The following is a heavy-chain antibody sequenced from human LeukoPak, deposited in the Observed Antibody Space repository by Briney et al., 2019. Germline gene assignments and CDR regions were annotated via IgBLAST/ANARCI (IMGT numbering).Heavy chain of an antibody. V-gene: IGHV1-2*06. CDR2: INPNSGGT. CDR3: ARDPRQEGWFDP. Sequence: ASVKVSCKASGYTFTGYYMHWVRQAPGQGLEWMGRINPNSGGTNYAQKFHGRVTMTRDTSISTAYMDLSRLRSDDTAVYYCARDPRQEGWFDPWGQGTLVTVSS. J-gene: IGHJ5*02. CDR1: GYTFTGYY.